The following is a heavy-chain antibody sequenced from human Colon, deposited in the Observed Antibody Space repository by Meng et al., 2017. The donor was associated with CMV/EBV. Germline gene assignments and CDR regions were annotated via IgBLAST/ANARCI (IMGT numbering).Heavy chain of an antibody. J-gene: IGHJ6*02. V-gene: IGHV3-23*01. D-gene: IGHD3-3*01. CDR2: IRADDGST. CDR1: GFSFTTSH. Sequence: GGSLRLSCAASGFSFTTSHMNWVRQAPGQGLEWVSGIRADDGSTFYAASVRGRFTISRDNSKNTLYLQMHSLRAEDTALYYCATVVRFPVGGQYYYHGMDVWGQGTTVTVSS. CDR3: ATVVRFPVGGQYYYHGMDV.